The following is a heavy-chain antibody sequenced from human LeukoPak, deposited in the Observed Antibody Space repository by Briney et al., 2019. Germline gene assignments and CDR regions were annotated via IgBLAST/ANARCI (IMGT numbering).Heavy chain of an antibody. J-gene: IGHJ4*02. CDR3: VKGNWGDY. CDR1: GFTFNVLW. D-gene: IGHD7-27*01. V-gene: IGHV3-7*01. CDR2: INPDGTVP. Sequence: GGSLRLSCAASGFTFNVLWLTWVRQAPGKGLEWVANINPDGTVPSYVDSVKGRFTISRNNANNSLYLQMNSLRPEDTALYYCVKGNWGDYWGQGALVTVSS.